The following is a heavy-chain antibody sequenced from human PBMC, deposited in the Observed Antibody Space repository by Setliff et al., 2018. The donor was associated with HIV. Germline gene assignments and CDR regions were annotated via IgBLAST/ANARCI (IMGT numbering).Heavy chain of an antibody. V-gene: IGHV1-69*11. CDR3: ARDAGYSGSSWNY. CDR2: IIPILGTA. D-gene: IGHD5-12*01. CDR1: GGTFNNYA. J-gene: IGHJ4*02. Sequence: RASVKVSCKASGGTFNNYAIRWLRQAPGQGRVWMGKIIPILGTANYAQRFQGIVTMTADESTSTVYMELISLSSEDTAMYYCARDAGYSGSSWNYWGQGTLVTVSS.